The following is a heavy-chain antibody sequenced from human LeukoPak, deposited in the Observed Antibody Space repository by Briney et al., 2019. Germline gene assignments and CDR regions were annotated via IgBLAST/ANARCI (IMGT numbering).Heavy chain of an antibody. CDR1: GGSLSSSSYY. D-gene: IGHD3-9*01. J-gene: IGHJ4*02. V-gene: IGHV4-39*01. Sequence: PSETLSLTCTVSGGSLSSSSYYWGWIRQPPGKGLEWIGSIYCTGSTYYNPSLKSRVTISVDTSKDQFSLKLSSVTAADTAVYYCARQFFDILTGYSRGGYWGQGTLVTVSS. CDR3: ARQFFDILTGYSRGGY. CDR2: IYCTGST.